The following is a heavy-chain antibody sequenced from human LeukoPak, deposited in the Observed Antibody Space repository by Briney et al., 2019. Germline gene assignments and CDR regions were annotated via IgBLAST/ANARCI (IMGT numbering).Heavy chain of an antibody. D-gene: IGHD3-22*01. V-gene: IGHV1-2*02. J-gene: IGHJ4*01. CDR1: GYRFTGYY. CDR2: VDPSTGGT. Sequence: ASVKVSCKASGYRFTGYYLHWVRQAPGQGLEWMGWVDPSTGGTNFAQKFQGRVTMTRDTSLSTAYMDLIGLTPDDTAVYYCARMDYVTSLYQSTFLDYWGQGTLVTVSS. CDR3: ARMDYVTSLYQSTFLDY.